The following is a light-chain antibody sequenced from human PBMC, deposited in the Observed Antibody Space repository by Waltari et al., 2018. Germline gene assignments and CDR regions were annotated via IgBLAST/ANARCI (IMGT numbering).Light chain of an antibody. J-gene: IGKJ1*01. CDR2: AAS. Sequence: DIQMTQSPSSLSASVGDRVTITCRASQGISNSLAWYQQKPGKAPKLLLYAASRLEXGVPXXFSXXXSGTDYTLTISSLQPEDFXTYXXXQYYSTPLTFXQGTKVEXX. CDR1: QGISNS. CDR3: XQYYSTPLT. V-gene: IGKV1-NL1*01.